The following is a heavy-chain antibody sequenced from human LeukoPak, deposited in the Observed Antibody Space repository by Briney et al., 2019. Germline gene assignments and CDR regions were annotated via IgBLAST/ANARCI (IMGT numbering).Heavy chain of an antibody. Sequence: SVKVSCKASGGTFSSYAISWVRQAPGQGLEWMGGIIPIFGTANYAQKFQGRVTITTDESTSTAYMQLSSLRSEDTAVYYCASMRLVVVPAAMYFDYWGQGTLDTVSS. CDR1: GGTFSSYA. V-gene: IGHV1-69*05. J-gene: IGHJ4*02. D-gene: IGHD2-2*01. CDR3: ASMRLVVVPAAMYFDY. CDR2: IIPIFGTA.